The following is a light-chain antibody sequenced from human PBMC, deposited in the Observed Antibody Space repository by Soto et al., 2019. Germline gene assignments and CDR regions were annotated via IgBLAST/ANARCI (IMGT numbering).Light chain of an antibody. CDR3: QQYGSSPYT. Sequence: EIVLTQSPGTLSLSPGERATLSCRASQSVSSSYLGWYQQKPGQAPRLLIYGASNRATGIPDRFSGSGSGTEFTLTISSLEPEDFAVYYCQQYGSSPYTFGLGTKVDIK. CDR1: QSVSSSY. J-gene: IGKJ2*01. V-gene: IGKV3-20*01. CDR2: GAS.